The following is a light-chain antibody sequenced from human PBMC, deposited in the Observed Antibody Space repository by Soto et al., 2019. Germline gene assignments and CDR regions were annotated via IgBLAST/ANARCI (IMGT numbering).Light chain of an antibody. V-gene: IGLV1-47*01. CDR1: SSNIGKNY. Sequence: QSVLTRPPSVSAAPGQKVTISCSGSSSNIGKNYVSWYQQLPGTAPKLLIYKNNKRPSGVPDRFSGSKSGTSASLAISGLRSEDEADYYCAAWDDSRGEVFGTGTKVTVL. CDR3: AAWDDSRGEV. J-gene: IGLJ1*01. CDR2: KNN.